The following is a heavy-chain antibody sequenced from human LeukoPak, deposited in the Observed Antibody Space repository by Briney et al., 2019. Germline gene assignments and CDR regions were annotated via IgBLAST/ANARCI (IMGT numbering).Heavy chain of an antibody. CDR3: ARVRDGNTVDFDY. Sequence: ASVKVSCKASGYTFTGYYIHWVRQAPGQGPEWMGWINPNTGDTKYAQKFQGRVTMTRDTSIGTAYMDLTRLRSDDTAVYYCARVRDGNTVDFDYWGQGTLVTVSS. J-gene: IGHJ4*02. D-gene: IGHD5-24*01. CDR1: GYTFTGYY. CDR2: INPNTGDT. V-gene: IGHV1-2*02.